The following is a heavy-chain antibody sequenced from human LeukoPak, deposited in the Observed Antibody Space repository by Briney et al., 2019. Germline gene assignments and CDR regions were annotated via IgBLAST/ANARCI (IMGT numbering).Heavy chain of an antibody. Sequence: SETLSLTCTVSGGSISSYYWSWIRQPPGKGLEWIGYIYYSGGTNYNPSLKSRVTISVDTSKNQFSLTLGSVSATDTAVYYCVSPRGFSYDYFDYWGQGTLVTVSS. D-gene: IGHD5-18*01. CDR2: IYYSGGT. V-gene: IGHV4-59*08. CDR3: VSPRGFSYDYFDY. J-gene: IGHJ4*02. CDR1: GGSISSYY.